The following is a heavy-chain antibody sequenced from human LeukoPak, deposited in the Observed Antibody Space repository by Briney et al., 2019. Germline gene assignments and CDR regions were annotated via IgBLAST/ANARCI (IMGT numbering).Heavy chain of an antibody. Sequence: GASVKVSCKPFGYTFTSYYIHWVRQAPGQGLEWMGIINPRGDYTTYAQNFQGRVTMTRDTSTSTIYMELSSLRSEDTAVYYCARDGSDILTANQWGQGTLVTVSS. CDR3: ARDGSDILTANQ. CDR2: INPRGDYT. V-gene: IGHV1-46*01. J-gene: IGHJ4*02. CDR1: GYTFTSYY. D-gene: IGHD3-9*01.